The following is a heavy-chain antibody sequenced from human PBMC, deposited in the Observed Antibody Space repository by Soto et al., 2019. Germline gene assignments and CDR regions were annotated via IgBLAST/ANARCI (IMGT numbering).Heavy chain of an antibody. V-gene: IGHV3-33*08. CDR1: ASIFKGHG. J-gene: IGHJ6*02. Sequence: GGSLRLSCAASASIFKGHGMHWVRQAPGKGLEWVAIIRYDGSDEHYGDSVKGRFTISRDNSKNMLYLQMNSLRAEDTAVYYCARLGGGDSQHLNYYYYYGMDVWGQGTTVTVSS. D-gene: IGHD2-21*02. CDR3: ARLGGGDSQHLNYYYYYGMDV. CDR2: IRYDGSDE.